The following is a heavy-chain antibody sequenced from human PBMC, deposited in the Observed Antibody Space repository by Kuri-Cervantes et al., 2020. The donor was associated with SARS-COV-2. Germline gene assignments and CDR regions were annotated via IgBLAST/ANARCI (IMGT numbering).Heavy chain of an antibody. CDR1: GFTFSDYY. CDR3: ARTGLPGWYYYYGMDV. V-gene: IGHV3-11*01. D-gene: IGHD2-15*01. CDR2: ISSSGSTI. Sequence: LSLTCAASGFTFSDYYMSWIRQAPGKGLEWVSYISSSGSTIYYADSVKGRFTISRDNAKNSLYLQMNSLRAEGTAVYYCARTGLPGWYYYYGMDVWGQGTTVTVSS. J-gene: IGHJ6*02.